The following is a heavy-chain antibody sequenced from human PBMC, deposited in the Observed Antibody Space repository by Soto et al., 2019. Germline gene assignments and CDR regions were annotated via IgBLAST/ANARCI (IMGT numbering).Heavy chain of an antibody. CDR1: GYTFITYG. V-gene: IGHV1-18*01. D-gene: IGHD6-6*01. CDR2: ISAYNGNT. Sequence: ASVKVSCKPSGYTFITYGISWVRQAPGQGLEWMGWISAYNGNTNYAQKFQGRVTMTTDTSASTAYMELRSLRSDDTAVYYCARDLLAARPGWFDPWGQGTLVTVS. CDR3: ARDLLAARPGWFDP. J-gene: IGHJ5*02.